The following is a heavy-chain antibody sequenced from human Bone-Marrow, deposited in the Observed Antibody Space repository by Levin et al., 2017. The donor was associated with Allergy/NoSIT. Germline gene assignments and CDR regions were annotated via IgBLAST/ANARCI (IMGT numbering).Heavy chain of an antibody. J-gene: IGHJ3*01. D-gene: IGHD2-21*01. CDR1: GITFADRA. CDR2: IGWRSATI. V-gene: IGHV3-9*01. Sequence: GGSLRLSCAANGITFADRAMHWVRQSPGKGLEWVSGIGWRSATIGYADSVKGRFTISRDNAKKSLYLQMNSLRVEDTALYYCAKSLMDYGGNSADAFDLWGQGTMVTVSS. CDR3: AKSLMDYGGNSADAFDL.